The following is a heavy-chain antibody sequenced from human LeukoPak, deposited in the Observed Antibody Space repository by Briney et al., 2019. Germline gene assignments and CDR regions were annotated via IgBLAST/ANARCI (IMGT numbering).Heavy chain of an antibody. D-gene: IGHD3-16*01. J-gene: IGHJ6*02. CDR2: IYYSGST. V-gene: IGHV4-61*08. Sequence: SETLSLTCTVSGGSISSGGYYWSWIRQHPGKGLEWIGYIYYSGSTNYNPSLKSRVTISVDTSKNQFSLKLSSVTAADTAVYYCARYDYVWGYGMDVWGQGTTVTVSS. CDR1: GGSISSGGYY. CDR3: ARYDYVWGYGMDV.